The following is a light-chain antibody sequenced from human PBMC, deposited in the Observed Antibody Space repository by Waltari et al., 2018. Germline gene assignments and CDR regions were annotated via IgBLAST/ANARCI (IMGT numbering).Light chain of an antibody. J-gene: IGLJ2*01. V-gene: IGLV6-57*03. CDR2: EDN. CDR3: QSYDSDEGVV. Sequence: SLLTQPHSVSESPGKTVTIPCTRTRDSIASNYVQWYQQRPGSAPTTVIFEDNQRPSGVPDRFSASIDTSSNSASLTISGLKTEDEALYYCQSYDSDEGVVFGGGTKLTVL. CDR1: RDSIASNY.